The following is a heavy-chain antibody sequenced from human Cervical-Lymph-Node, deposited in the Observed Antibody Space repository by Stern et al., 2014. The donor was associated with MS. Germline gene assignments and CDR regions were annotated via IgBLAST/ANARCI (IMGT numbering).Heavy chain of an antibody. D-gene: IGHD3-3*01. CDR3: ARDSLIRTFGVEEGMDV. CDR2: ISAVNGET. CDR1: GYFFTSYG. Sequence: QVQLVQSGAEVKKPGASVKVSCKASGYFFTSYGISWVRQAPGQGLEWMGWISAVNGETNYAQNVQVRVTMTTDTSTNTAYMELSSLRSDDTALYYCARDSLIRTFGVEEGMDVWGQGTTVTVSS. V-gene: IGHV1-18*01. J-gene: IGHJ6*02.